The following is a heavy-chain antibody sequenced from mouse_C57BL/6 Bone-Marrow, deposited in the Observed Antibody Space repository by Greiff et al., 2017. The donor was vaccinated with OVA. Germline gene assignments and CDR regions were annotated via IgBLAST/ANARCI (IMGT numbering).Heavy chain of an antibody. V-gene: IGHV1-69*01. CDR3: ARILREGDY. CDR2: IDPYDSYT. CDR1: GYTFTSYW. Sequence: QVQLQQPGAELVMPGASVKLSCKASGYTFTSYWMHWVKQRPGQGLEWIGEIDPYDSYTNYNQKFKGKSTLTVDKPSSTAYMQLSSLTSEDSAVYYCARILREGDYWGQGTSVTVSS. D-gene: IGHD2-12*01. J-gene: IGHJ4*01.